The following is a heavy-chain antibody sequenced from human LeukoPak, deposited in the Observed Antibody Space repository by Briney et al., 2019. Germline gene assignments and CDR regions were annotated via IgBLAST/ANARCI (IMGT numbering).Heavy chain of an antibody. J-gene: IGHJ4*02. CDR1: GYTFTGYY. Sequence: ASVKVSCKASGYTFTGYYMHWVRQAPGQGLEWMGWINPNSGGTNYTQKFQGRATMTRDTSISTAYMELSRLRSDDTAVYYCARVPRGYYDSSGYYRTYDYWGQGTLVTVSS. CDR3: ARVPRGYYDSSGYYRTYDY. V-gene: IGHV1-2*02. CDR2: INPNSGGT. D-gene: IGHD3-22*01.